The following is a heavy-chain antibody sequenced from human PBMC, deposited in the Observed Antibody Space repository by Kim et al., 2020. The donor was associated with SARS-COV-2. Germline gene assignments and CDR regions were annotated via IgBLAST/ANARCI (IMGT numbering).Heavy chain of an antibody. CDR3: PRERRITMVRGVNFYGMDV. J-gene: IGHJ6*02. Sequence: GGSLRLSCAASRFTFSSYGMHWVRQAPGKGLEWVAVISYDGSNKYYADSVKGRFTISRDNSKNTLYLQMNSLRAEDTAVYYCPRERRITMVRGVNFYGMDVWGPGTTVTVSS. CDR1: RFTFSSYG. V-gene: IGHV3-33*05. D-gene: IGHD3-10*01. CDR2: ISYDGSNK.